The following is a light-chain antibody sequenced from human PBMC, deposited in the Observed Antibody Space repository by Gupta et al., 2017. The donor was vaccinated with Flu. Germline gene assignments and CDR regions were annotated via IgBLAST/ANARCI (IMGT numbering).Light chain of an antibody. CDR3: CSSESNSDPVV. CDR2: EVN. CDR1: SSDVGGSNL. Sequence: ITVSCTTSSSDVGGSNLIYWFQQLPGKAPKLLIYEVNKRPSGISARFSGSNSGNTATLTITGVQVEDEADYYCCSSESNSDPVVFGGGTKLTVL. J-gene: IGLJ2*01. V-gene: IGLV2-23*02.